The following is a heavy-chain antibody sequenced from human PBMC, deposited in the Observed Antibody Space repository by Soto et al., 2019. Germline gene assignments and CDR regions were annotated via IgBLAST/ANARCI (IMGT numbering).Heavy chain of an antibody. CDR2: INAGNGNT. Sequence: ASVKVSCKASGYTFTSYAMHWVRQAPGQRLEWMGWINAGNGNTKYSQKFQGRVTITRDTSASTAYMELTAADTAVYYCARLVRGVIVYYYYGMDVWGQGTTVTVSS. D-gene: IGHD3-10*01. CDR1: GYTFTSYA. CDR3: ARLVRGVIVYYYYGMDV. J-gene: IGHJ6*02. V-gene: IGHV1-3*01.